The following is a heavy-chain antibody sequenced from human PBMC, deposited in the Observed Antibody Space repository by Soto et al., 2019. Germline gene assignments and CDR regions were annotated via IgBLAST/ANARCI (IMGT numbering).Heavy chain of an antibody. CDR3: ARQNTIFGVARGFDP. D-gene: IGHD3-3*01. V-gene: IGHV5-51*01. CDR1: GYIFTNYW. Sequence: GESLKISCKGSGYIFTNYWIGWVRQMPGKGLEWMGIIYPGDSDTTLSPSFQGQVTLSADKSISTVYLQWRSLKASDTAMYYCARQNTIFGVARGFDPWGQGTLVTVSS. J-gene: IGHJ5*02. CDR2: IYPGDSDT.